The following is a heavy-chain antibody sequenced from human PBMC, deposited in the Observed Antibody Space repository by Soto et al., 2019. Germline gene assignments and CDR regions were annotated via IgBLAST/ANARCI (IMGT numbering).Heavy chain of an antibody. D-gene: IGHD3-22*01. J-gene: IGHJ5*02. CDR1: GGSISSGGYY. CDR2: IYYSGST. V-gene: IGHV4-31*03. CDR3: ARANMWLLDWFDP. Sequence: QVQLQESGPGLVKPSQTLSLTCTVYGGSISSGGYYWSWIRQHPRKGLEWIGYIYYSGSTYYNPCLKRRVTISVDTSKNQFYLKLSSVTAADTAVYYCARANMWLLDWFDPWGQGTLVTVSS.